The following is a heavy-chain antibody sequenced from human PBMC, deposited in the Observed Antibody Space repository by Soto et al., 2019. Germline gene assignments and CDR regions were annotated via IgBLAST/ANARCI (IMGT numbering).Heavy chain of an antibody. CDR2: MNPNSGNT. V-gene: IGHV1-8*01. Sequence: QVQLVQSGAEVKKPGSSVKVSCKASGGTFTSYDINWVRQATGQGLEWMGWMNPNSGNTGYAQKFQGRVTMTRNTSISTAYMELSSLRSEDTAVYYCARAQTMVRGVIIAAFGYWGQGTLVTVSS. D-gene: IGHD3-10*01. CDR3: ARAQTMVRGVIIAAFGY. J-gene: IGHJ4*02. CDR1: GGTFTSYD.